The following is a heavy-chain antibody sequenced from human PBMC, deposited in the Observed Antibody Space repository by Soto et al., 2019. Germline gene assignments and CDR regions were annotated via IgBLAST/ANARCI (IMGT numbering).Heavy chain of an antibody. CDR1: GGTFSSYA. D-gene: IGHD2-2*01. CDR2: IIPIFGTA. CDR3: ARRCEVPAAMLSKGRSWFDP. V-gene: IGHV1-69*13. Sequence: ASVKVSCKASGGTFSSYAISWVRQAPGQGLEWMGGIIPIFGTANYAQKFQGRVTITADESTSTAYLQMNSLRAEDTAVYYCARRCEVPAAMLSKGRSWFDPWGQGTLVTVSS. J-gene: IGHJ5*02.